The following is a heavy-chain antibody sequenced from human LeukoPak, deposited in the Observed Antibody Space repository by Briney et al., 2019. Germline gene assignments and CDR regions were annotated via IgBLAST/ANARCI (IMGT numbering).Heavy chain of an antibody. V-gene: IGHV3-7*04. CDR2: IEQNGGEQ. CDR3: ARDLHWNALDS. Sequence: GGSLRLSCTASGFTFSHYWMTWVRQAPGKGLEWVAHIEQNGGEQYYVDSVRGRFTISRVNAKNSLFLQMNSLRDEDTAVYYCARDLHWNALDSWGQGTLVTVSS. CDR1: GFTFSHYW. J-gene: IGHJ4*02. D-gene: IGHD1-1*01.